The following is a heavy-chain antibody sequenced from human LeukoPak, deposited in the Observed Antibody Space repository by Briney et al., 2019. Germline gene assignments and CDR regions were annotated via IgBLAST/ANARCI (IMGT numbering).Heavy chain of an antibody. Sequence: GRSLRLSCAAPGSTLRSSAMYWVRPAPGKWLEWVSGINDSGSRTFYANFVRAQFTISRHNSKNTVFLQMNSLRPEDTAVYYCAKQGQHGSGTINYEMDVWGNGTTVTVSS. CDR2: INDSGSRT. V-gene: IGHV3-23*01. CDR1: GSTLRSSA. D-gene: IGHD3-10*01. J-gene: IGHJ6*04. CDR3: AKQGQHGSGTINYEMDV.